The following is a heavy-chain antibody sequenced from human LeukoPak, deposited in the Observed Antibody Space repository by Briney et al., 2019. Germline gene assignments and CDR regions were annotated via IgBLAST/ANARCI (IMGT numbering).Heavy chain of an antibody. D-gene: IGHD3-22*01. Sequence: GGSLRLSCAASGVTLSSNDMSWVRQAPGKGLEWVSFIYAGGTTYYADSVKGRFTISRDNSKNTLYLQMNSLRAEDTAVYYCARVLRGYDTTAYYYDYFDYWGQGTLVTVSS. V-gene: IGHV3-66*01. CDR2: IYAGGTT. CDR1: GVTLSSND. J-gene: IGHJ4*02. CDR3: ARVLRGYDTTAYYYDYFDY.